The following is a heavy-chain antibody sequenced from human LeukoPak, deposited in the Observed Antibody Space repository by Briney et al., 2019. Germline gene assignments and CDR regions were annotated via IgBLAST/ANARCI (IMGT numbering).Heavy chain of an antibody. CDR2: INHSGST. Sequence: PSETLSLTCAVYGGSFSGYYWSWIRQPPGKGLEWIGEINHSGSTNYNPSLKSRVTISVDTSKNQFSLKLSSVTAADTAVYYCARLRGILTGYRHGVIDYWGQGTLVTVSS. J-gene: IGHJ4*02. CDR3: ARLRGILTGYRHGVIDY. D-gene: IGHD3-9*01. V-gene: IGHV4-34*01. CDR1: GGSFSGYY.